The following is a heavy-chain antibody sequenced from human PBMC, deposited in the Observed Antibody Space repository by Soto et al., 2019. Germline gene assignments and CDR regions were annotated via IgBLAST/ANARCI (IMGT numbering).Heavy chain of an antibody. V-gene: IGHV1-69*06. Sequence: ASVKVSCKASGGTFSSYAISWVRQAPGQGLEWMGGIIPIFGTANYAQKFQGRVTITADKSTSTAYMELSSLRSEDTAVYYCARRAPYSSGLYGVGYCRQRTLVTVPS. D-gene: IGHD6-19*01. CDR1: GGTFSSYA. CDR2: IIPIFGTA. J-gene: IGHJ4*02. CDR3: ARRAPYSSGLYGVGY.